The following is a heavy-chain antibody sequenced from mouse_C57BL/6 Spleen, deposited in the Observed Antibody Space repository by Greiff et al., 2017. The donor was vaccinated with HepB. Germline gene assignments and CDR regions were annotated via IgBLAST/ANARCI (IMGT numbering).Heavy chain of an antibody. Sequence: EVQLMESGPGLVKPSQSLSLTCSVTGYSITSGYYWNWIRQFPGNKLEWMGYISYDGSNNYNPSLKNRISITRDTSKNQFFLKLNSVTTEDTATYYCARADYYGSSYAMDYWGQGTSVTVSS. CDR2: ISYDGSN. CDR3: ARADYYGSSYAMDY. V-gene: IGHV3-6*01. CDR1: GYSITSGYY. D-gene: IGHD1-1*01. J-gene: IGHJ4*01.